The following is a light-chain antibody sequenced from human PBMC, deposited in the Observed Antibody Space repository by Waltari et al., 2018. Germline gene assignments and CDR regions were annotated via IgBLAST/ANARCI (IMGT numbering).Light chain of an antibody. V-gene: IGLV2-14*03. CDR1: SSDVGGYSF. CDR3: STYTTRSALL. Sequence: QSALTQPASVSGSPGQSITISCTGTSSDVGGYSFVSWYQHHPGKATKLMIFDVSKLPSGIFNRFPGSKAGNTASLTISGLRTEDEADYFCSTYTTRSALLFGGGTRLTVL. CDR2: DVS. J-gene: IGLJ3*02.